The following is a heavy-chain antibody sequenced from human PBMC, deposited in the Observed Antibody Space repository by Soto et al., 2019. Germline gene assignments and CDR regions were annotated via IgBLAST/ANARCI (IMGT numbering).Heavy chain of an antibody. Sequence: SETLSLTCAVYGGSFSGYYWSWIRQPPGKGLEWIGEINHSGSTNYNPSLKSRVTISVDTSKNQFSLKLSSVTAADTAVYYCARGGRGYSYGLGYYYYGMDVWGQGTTVT. CDR1: GGSFSGYY. V-gene: IGHV4-34*01. J-gene: IGHJ6*02. CDR3: ARGGRGYSYGLGYYYYGMDV. D-gene: IGHD5-18*01. CDR2: INHSGST.